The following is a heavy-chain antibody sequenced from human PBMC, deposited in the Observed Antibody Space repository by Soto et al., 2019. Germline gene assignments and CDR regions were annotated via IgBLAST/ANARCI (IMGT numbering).Heavy chain of an antibody. CDR2: IRTTVGDT. J-gene: IGHJ2*01. D-gene: IGHD2-15*01. Sequence: GGSLRLSCAAAGFTFSSYAMNWVRQAPGKGLEWVSTIRTTVGDTYYAASVKGRFTISRDNSKSTVYLHLNSLRAEDTAIYYFSNDPSHYSAYF. V-gene: IGHV3-23*01. CDR1: GFTFSSYA. CDR3: SNDPSHYSAYF.